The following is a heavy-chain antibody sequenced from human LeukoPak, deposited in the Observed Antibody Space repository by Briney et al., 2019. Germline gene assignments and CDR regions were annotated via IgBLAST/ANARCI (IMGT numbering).Heavy chain of an antibody. CDR1: GYTFTSHG. CDR2: ISIYNGNT. CDR3: SEVRGLYNWNYGD. J-gene: IGHJ4*02. V-gene: IGHV1-18*01. D-gene: IGHD1-7*01. Sequence: ASVKLSCKASGYTFTSHGISWVRQAPGQGLEWMGWISIYNGNTNYAQKLRGRVTMTTDTSTVTAYMELRSKSSNATAVYYCSEVRGLYNWNYGDWGQGTLVTVSS.